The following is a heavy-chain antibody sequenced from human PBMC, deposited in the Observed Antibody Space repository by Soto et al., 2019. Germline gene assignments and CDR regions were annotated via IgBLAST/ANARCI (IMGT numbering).Heavy chain of an antibody. CDR1: GYSFTSYW. CDR2: IYPGDSDT. Sequence: GESLKISCKGSGYSFTSYWIGWVRQMPGKGLEWMGIIYPGDSDTRYSPSFQGQVTISADKSISTAYLQWISLKASDTAMYYCASLRSTYATYPDDFDIWGQGTMVTVSS. D-gene: IGHD1-26*01. CDR3: ASLRSTYATYPDDFDI. V-gene: IGHV5-51*01. J-gene: IGHJ3*02.